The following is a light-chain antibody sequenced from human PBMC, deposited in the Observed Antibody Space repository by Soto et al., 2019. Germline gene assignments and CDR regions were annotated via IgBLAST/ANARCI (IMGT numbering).Light chain of an antibody. CDR1: QSVSSS. J-gene: IGKJ1*01. V-gene: IGKV3-11*01. CDR3: QQRSNWPPT. CDR2: DAS. Sequence: EIVLTQSPATLSLSPGERATLSCRASQSVSSSLAWYQQKPGQAPRLLVYDASNRATGIPARLSGSGSGTDFTLTISSIEPEDFALYYCQQRSNWPPTFGQGTKVEIK.